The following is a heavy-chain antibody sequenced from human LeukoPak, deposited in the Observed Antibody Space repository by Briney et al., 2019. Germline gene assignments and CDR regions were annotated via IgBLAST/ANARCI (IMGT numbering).Heavy chain of an antibody. Sequence: GGSLRLSCAASGFTFSSYEMNWVRQAPGKGLEWVSYISSSGSTIYYADSVKGRFTISRDNAKNSLYLQMNSLTAEDTAIYYCVRDSNPYCQGDCNYDAFDLWGQGTMVTVSP. CDR2: ISSSGSTI. V-gene: IGHV3-48*03. CDR3: VRDSNPYCQGDCNYDAFDL. D-gene: IGHD2-21*02. J-gene: IGHJ3*01. CDR1: GFTFSSYE.